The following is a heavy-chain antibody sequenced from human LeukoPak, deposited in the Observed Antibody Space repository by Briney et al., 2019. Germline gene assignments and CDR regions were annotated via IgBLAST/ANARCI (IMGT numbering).Heavy chain of an antibody. J-gene: IGHJ4*02. CDR3: GLGGWLDY. CDR1: GFTFSTYW. CDR2: IKQDGSEK. V-gene: IGHV3-7*01. Sequence: GGSLRLSCAASGFTFSTYWMNWVRQAPGKGLEWVANIKQDGSEKYYVDSMKGRFTISRDNAKNSLYLQMNSLRAEDTAVYYCGLGGWLDYWGQGTLVTVSS. D-gene: IGHD6-19*01.